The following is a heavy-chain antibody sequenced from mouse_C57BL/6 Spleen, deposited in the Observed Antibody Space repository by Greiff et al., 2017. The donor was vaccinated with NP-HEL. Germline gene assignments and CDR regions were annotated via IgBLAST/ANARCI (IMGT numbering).Heavy chain of an antibody. Sequence: EVQVVESEGGLVQPGSSMKLSCTASGFTFSDYYMAWVRQVPEKGLEWVANINYDGSSTYYLDSLKSRFIISRDNAKNILYLQMSSLKSEDTATYYCARDGLGRENWYFDVWGTGTTVTVSS. CDR1: GFTFSDYY. D-gene: IGHD4-1*01. CDR2: INYDGSST. V-gene: IGHV5-16*01. CDR3: ARDGLGRENWYFDV. J-gene: IGHJ1*03.